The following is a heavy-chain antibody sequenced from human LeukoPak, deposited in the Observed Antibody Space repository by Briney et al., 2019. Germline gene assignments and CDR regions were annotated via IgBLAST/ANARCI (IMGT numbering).Heavy chain of an antibody. V-gene: IGHV4-4*07. D-gene: IGHD6-13*01. CDR3: AREEAAIGMDV. CDR1: GGSISSYY. J-gene: IGHJ6*03. Sequence: SETLSLTCTVSGGSISSYYWSWIRQPAGKGLEWIGRIYTSGSTNYNPSLKSRVTISVDKSKNQFSLKMSSVTAADTAVYYCAREEAAIGMDVWGKGTTVTVS. CDR2: IYTSGST.